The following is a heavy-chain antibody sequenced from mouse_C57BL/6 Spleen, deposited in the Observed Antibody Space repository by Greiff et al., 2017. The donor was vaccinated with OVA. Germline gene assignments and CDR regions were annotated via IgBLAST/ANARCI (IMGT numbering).Heavy chain of an antibody. D-gene: IGHD1-1*01. CDR3: ARGITTVVATQWYFDV. CDR1: GFNIKNTY. CDR2: IDPANGNT. J-gene: IGHJ1*03. V-gene: IGHV14-3*01. Sequence: VQLKQSVAELVRPGASVKLSCTASGFNIKNTYMHWVKQRPEQGLEWIGRIDPANGNTKYAPKFQGKATITADTSSNTAYLQLSSLTSEDTAIYYCARGITTVVATQWYFDVWGTGTTVTVSS.